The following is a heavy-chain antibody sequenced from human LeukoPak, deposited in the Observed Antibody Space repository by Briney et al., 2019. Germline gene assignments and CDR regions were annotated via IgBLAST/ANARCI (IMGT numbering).Heavy chain of an antibody. D-gene: IGHD5-12*01. CDR3: ARFVWYSGYDESAFFDY. J-gene: IGHJ4*02. Sequence: PGESLKISCKGSGYSFTSYWIGWVRQMPGKGLEWMGIIYPGDSDTRYSPSFQGQVTISADKSITTAYLQWSSLKASDTAMYYCARFVWYSGYDESAFFDYWGQGTLVTVSS. CDR2: IYPGDSDT. V-gene: IGHV5-51*01. CDR1: GYSFTSYW.